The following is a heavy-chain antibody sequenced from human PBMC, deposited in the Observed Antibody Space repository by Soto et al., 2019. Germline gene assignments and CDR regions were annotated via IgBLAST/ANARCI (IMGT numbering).Heavy chain of an antibody. Sequence: GGSLRLSCAASGFTVSSNYMSWVRQAPGKGLEWVSVIYSGGSTYYADSVKGRFTISRDNSKNTLYLQMNSLRAEDTAVYYCAREVYYYDSSGYYYGRWFDPWGQGTLVTVSS. CDR1: GFTVSSNY. CDR3: AREVYYYDSSGYYYGRWFDP. CDR2: IYSGGST. V-gene: IGHV3-66*01. D-gene: IGHD3-22*01. J-gene: IGHJ5*02.